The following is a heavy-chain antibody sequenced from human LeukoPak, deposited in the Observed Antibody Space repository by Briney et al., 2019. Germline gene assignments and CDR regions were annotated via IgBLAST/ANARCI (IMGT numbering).Heavy chain of an antibody. V-gene: IGHV4-39*02. J-gene: IGHJ4*02. CDR3: ARDPHDSSGYYPFDY. CDR2: IYDSGST. CDR1: GGSVSSSYYY. D-gene: IGHD3-22*01. Sequence: SQTLSLTCTVSGGSVSSSYYYWGWIRQPPGKGLEWIGSIYDSGSTYYNPSLKSRVTISVDTSKNQFSLKLNSVTAADTAVYYCARDPHDSSGYYPFDYWGQGTLVTVSS.